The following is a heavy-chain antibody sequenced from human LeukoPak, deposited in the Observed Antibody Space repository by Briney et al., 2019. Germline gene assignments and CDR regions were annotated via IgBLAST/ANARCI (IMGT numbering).Heavy chain of an antibody. CDR1: GFTFSSYG. CDR2: ISYDGSNK. CDR3: ARPVAGTSFDY. J-gene: IGHJ4*02. Sequence: GGSLRLSCAASGFTFSSYGMHWVRQAPGKGLEWVAVISYDGSNKYYADSVKGRFTISRDNAKNSLYLQMNSLRVEDTAVYYCARPVAGTSFDYWGQGTLVTVSS. D-gene: IGHD6-19*01. V-gene: IGHV3-30*03.